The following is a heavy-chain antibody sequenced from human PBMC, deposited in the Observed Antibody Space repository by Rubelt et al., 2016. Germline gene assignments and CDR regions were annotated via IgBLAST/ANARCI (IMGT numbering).Heavy chain of an antibody. CDR2: IKQDGSEE. CDR3: ARDGDGYFL. V-gene: IGHV3-7*03. Sequence: EVQLVESGGGLVQPGGSLRLSCAASGFTFSSNWMSWVRQAPGKGPEWVANIKQDGSEEYYVDSVKGRFTISRDNAKNSLYLQMNSLRAEDTAVYNCARDGDGYFLWGQGTLVTVSS. J-gene: IGHJ4*02. CDR1: GFTFSSNW. D-gene: IGHD2-21*01.